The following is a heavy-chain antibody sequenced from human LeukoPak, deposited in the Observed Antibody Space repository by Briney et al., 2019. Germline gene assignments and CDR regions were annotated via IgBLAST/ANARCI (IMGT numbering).Heavy chain of an antibody. CDR1: GYSFTSYW. J-gene: IGHJ6*02. V-gene: IGHV5-51*01. CDR3: ARRAAAGTYYYYGMDV. D-gene: IGHD6-13*01. Sequence: GESLQISCKGSGYSFTSYWIGWVRQMPGKGLEWMGIIYPGDSDTRYSPSFQGQVTISADKSISTAYLQWSSLKASDTAMYYCARRAAAGTYYYYGMDVWGQGTTVTVSS. CDR2: IYPGDSDT.